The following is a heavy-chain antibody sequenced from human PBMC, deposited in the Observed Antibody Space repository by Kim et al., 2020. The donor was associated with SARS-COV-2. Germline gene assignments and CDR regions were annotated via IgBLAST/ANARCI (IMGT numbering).Heavy chain of an antibody. J-gene: IGHJ6*02. CDR3: AREMVATPRTYYYYYGMDV. CDR2: IIPILGIA. Sequence: SVKVSCKASGGTFSSYTISWVRQAPGQGLEWMGRIIPILGIANYAQKFQGRVTITADKSTSTAYMELSSLRSEDTAVYYCAREMVATPRTYYYYYGMDVWGQGTTVTVSS. CDR1: GGTFSSYT. D-gene: IGHD5-12*01. V-gene: IGHV1-69*04.